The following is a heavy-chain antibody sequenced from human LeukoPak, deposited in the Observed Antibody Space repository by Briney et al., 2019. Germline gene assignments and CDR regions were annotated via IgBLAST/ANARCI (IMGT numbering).Heavy chain of an antibody. D-gene: IGHD5-12*01. CDR3: ARDCGFPWATADTNYFDY. CDR2: IIPILGIA. J-gene: IGHJ4*02. Sequence: SVKVSCKASGGTFSSYAISWVRQAPGQGLEWMGRIIPILGIANYAQKFQGRVTITADKSTSTAYTELSSLRSEDTAVYYCARDCGFPWATADTNYFDYWGQGTLVTVSS. V-gene: IGHV1-69*04. CDR1: GGTFSSYA.